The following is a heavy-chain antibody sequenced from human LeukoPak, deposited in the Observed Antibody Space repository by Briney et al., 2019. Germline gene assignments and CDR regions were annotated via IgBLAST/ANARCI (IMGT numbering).Heavy chain of an antibody. CDR1: GYTFTDYY. CDR2: VDPEDGET. J-gene: IGHJ6*03. CDR3: ARGLKFVYGSGLPGYPLHMDV. V-gene: IGHV1-69-2*01. D-gene: IGHD3-10*01. Sequence: ASVKISCKVSGYTFTDYYMHWVQQAPGKGLEWMGLVDPEDGETIYAEKFQGRVTITAGTSTDTAYMELSRLRSDDTAVYYCARGLKFVYGSGLPGYPLHMDVWGKGTTVTVSS.